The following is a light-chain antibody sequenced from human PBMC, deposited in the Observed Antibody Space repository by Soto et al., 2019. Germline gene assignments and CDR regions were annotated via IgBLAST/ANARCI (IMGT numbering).Light chain of an antibody. J-gene: IGKJ2*01. Sequence: ITMTPSPSSLSGSVGDRVTIACRASHTNKHHFNWYPQRPGKAPKLLIYAASSLQSGVPSRFSGSGSGTAFTLTIISRQPEDFVTYYYPVTSITPIPFG. V-gene: IGKV1-39*01. CDR3: PVTSITPIP. CDR1: HTNKHH. CDR2: AAS.